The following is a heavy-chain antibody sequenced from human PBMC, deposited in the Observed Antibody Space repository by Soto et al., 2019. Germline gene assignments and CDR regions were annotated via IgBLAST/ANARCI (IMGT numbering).Heavy chain of an antibody. Sequence: QVQLVQSGAEVKKTGASVEVSCKASGYTCISYGISWVRQAPGQGLEWVGWISPYNGKTNYAQKFQGRVTLTTETSTSIAYLDLRSLRSDDTAVYYCARGGFSTSWLGLLGTGAHGVEIDYWGQGTLVTVSS. CDR3: ARGGFSTSWLGLLGTGAHGVEIDY. CDR2: ISPYNGKT. V-gene: IGHV1-18*01. CDR1: GYTCISYG. J-gene: IGHJ4*02. D-gene: IGHD6-13*01.